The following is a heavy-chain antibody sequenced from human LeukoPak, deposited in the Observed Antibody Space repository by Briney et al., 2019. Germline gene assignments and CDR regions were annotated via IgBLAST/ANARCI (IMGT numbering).Heavy chain of an antibody. CDR1: GGSFSGYY. J-gene: IGHJ2*01. V-gene: IGHV4-34*01. CDR3: ARDVRYDLHCYFDL. Sequence: SETLSLTCAVYGGSFSGYYWSWIRQPPGKGLEWIGEINHSGSTNYNPSLKSRVTISVDTSKNQFSLKLSSVTAADTAVYYCARDVRYDLHCYFDLWGRGTLVTVSS. D-gene: IGHD3-16*01. CDR2: INHSGST.